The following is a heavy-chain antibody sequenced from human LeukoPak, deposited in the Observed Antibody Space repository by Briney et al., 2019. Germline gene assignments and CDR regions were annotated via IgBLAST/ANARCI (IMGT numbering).Heavy chain of an antibody. CDR3: ARSTYYYDISGYYFDY. CDR2: IYYSGST. V-gene: IGHV4-59*01. CDR1: GGSISSYY. Sequence: SETLSLTCTVSGGSISSYYWSWIRQPPGKGLEWIGYIYYSGSTNYTPSLKSRVTISVDTSKNQFSLKLSSVTAADTAVYYCARSTYYYDISGYYFDYWGQGTLVTVSS. D-gene: IGHD3-22*01. J-gene: IGHJ4*02.